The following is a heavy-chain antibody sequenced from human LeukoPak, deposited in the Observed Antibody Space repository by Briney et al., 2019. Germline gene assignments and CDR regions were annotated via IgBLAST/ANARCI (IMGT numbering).Heavy chain of an antibody. CDR1: GFTFNNYA. CDR3: ASHSWNSMGFDY. Sequence: GRSLRLSCAASGFTFNNYAMSWVRQAPGKGLEWVSAIRGGGGSTYYADSVKGRFTISRDNAKNSLYLQMNSLRAADTAVYYWASHSWNSMGFDYWGQGTLVTVSS. J-gene: IGHJ4*02. D-gene: IGHD1-20*01. V-gene: IGHV3-23*01. CDR2: IRGGGGST.